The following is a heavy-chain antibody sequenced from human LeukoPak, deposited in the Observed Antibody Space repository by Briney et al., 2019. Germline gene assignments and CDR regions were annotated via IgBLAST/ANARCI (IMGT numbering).Heavy chain of an antibody. CDR2: ISYDGSNK. J-gene: IGHJ4*02. CDR3: ARDPVGATLDY. CDR1: GFTFSSYG. Sequence: QSGGSLRLSCAASGFTFSSYGMHWVRQAPGKGLEWVAVISYDGSNKYYADSVKGRFTISRDNAKNTLYLQMNSLRAEDTAVYYCARDPVGATLDYWGQGTLVTVSS. V-gene: IGHV3-30*03. D-gene: IGHD1-26*01.